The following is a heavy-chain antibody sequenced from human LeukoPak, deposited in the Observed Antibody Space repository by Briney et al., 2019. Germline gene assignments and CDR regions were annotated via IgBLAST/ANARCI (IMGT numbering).Heavy chain of an antibody. D-gene: IGHD3-22*01. V-gene: IGHV3-23*01. CDR3: ARDADTSAFYWYFDL. J-gene: IGHJ2*01. CDR2: ISGSGGST. Sequence: GGSLRLSCAASGFTFNSYAMSWVRQAPGKGLEWVSAISGSGGSTYYADSAKGRFTISRDNSKNTLYLQMNSLRAEDTALYYCARDADTSAFYWYFDLWGRGTLVTVSS. CDR1: GFTFNSYA.